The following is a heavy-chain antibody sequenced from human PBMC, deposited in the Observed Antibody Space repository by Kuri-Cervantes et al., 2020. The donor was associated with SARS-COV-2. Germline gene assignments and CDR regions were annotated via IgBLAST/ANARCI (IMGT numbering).Heavy chain of an antibody. CDR3: AREPASSYDSSGYYVGFDY. V-gene: IGHV4-34*01. D-gene: IGHD3-22*01. J-gene: IGHJ4*02. CDR2: INHSGST. Sequence: SQTLSLTCAVYGGSLSGYYWSWIRQPPGKGLEWIGEINHSGSTNYNPSLKSRVTISVDTSKNQSSLKLSSVTAADTAVYYCAREPASSYDSSGYYVGFDYWGQGTLVTVSS. CDR1: GGSLSGYY.